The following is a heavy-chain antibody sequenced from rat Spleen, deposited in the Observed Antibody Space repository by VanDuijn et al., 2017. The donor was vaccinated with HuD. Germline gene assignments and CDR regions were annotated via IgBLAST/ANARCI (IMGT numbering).Heavy chain of an antibody. Sequence: EVQLVESDGGLVQPGRSLKLSCAASGFTFSHYNMAWVRQAPKKGLEWVATITYDGSSTYYRDSVKGRFTISRDNANSTLYLQMDSLRSEDTATYYCARHFGLYYFDYWGQGVMVTVSS. J-gene: IGHJ2*01. V-gene: IGHV5-7*01. D-gene: IGHD4-3*01. CDR1: GFTFSHYN. CDR2: ITYDGSST. CDR3: ARHFGLYYFDY.